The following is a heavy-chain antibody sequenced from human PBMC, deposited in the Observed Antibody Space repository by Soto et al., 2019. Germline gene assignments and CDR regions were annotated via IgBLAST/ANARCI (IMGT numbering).Heavy chain of an antibody. Sequence: GSLRLSCAASGFTXSSNWMHWVRQAPGKGLVWVSRINSDGSSTNYADSVKGRFTISRDNAKNTLYLQMNSLRAEDTAVYYCAKVGSSPYYFDYWGQGTLVTVSS. CDR1: GFTXSSNW. CDR2: INSDGSST. D-gene: IGHD6-13*01. V-gene: IGHV3-74*01. J-gene: IGHJ4*02. CDR3: AKVGSSPYYFDY.